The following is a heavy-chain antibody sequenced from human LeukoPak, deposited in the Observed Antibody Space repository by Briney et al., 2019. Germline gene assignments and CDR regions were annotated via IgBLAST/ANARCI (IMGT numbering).Heavy chain of an antibody. CDR2: IWYDGSNK. V-gene: IGHV3-33*01. CDR1: GFTFSSYG. Sequence: AGGSLRLSCAASGFTFSSYGTHWVRQAPGKGREGVAVIWYDGSNKYYADSVKGRFTISRDNSKNTLYLQINSLRAEDTAVYHCAREPGIGYAFDIWGQGTMVTVSS. CDR3: AREPGIGYAFDI. J-gene: IGHJ3*02. D-gene: IGHD3-10*01.